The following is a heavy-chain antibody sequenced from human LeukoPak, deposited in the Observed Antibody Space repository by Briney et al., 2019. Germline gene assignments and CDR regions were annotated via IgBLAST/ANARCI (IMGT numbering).Heavy chain of an antibody. V-gene: IGHV3-7*01. CDR1: GFTLSSYW. D-gene: IGHD1-7*01. CDR2: RKQGGSEK. CDR3: ARVPELPPSLRTMASYYYMDV. J-gene: IGHJ6*03. Sequence: SGGSLRLSCAASGFTLSSYWMSWVRQAPGKGLEWVANRKQGGSEKYYVDSVKGRFTISRDNAKNSLYLQINTVRDDDTAVYYCARVPELPPSLRTMASYYYMDVWGKGTTVAVSS.